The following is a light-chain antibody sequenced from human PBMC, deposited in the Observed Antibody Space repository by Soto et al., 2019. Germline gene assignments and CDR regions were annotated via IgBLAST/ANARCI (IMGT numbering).Light chain of an antibody. V-gene: IGKV3-15*01. CDR3: QQYDNWWT. Sequence: EIVMTQSPATLSVSPGERATLSCRASQSVSSNLASYQQKPGQAPRVLIYAASTRATGIPDRFIGSGSGTEFTLTISSLHSEDFGVYYCQQYDNWWTFGQGTKVDI. CDR2: AAS. J-gene: IGKJ1*01. CDR1: QSVSSN.